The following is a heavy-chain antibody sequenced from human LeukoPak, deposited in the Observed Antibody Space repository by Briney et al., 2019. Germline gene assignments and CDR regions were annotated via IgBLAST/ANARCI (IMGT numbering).Heavy chain of an antibody. CDR3: ATHSPEWRYSGYYNYYYMDV. D-gene: IGHD5-12*01. Sequence: ASVKVSCKASGYTFTSYGISWVRQAPGQGLEWMGWISAYNGNTNYAQRFQGRVTMTEDTSTHTAYMELSSLRSEDTAVYFCATHSPEWRYSGYYNYYYMDVGGNGTTVTVSS. CDR1: GYTFTSYG. J-gene: IGHJ6*03. V-gene: IGHV1-18*01. CDR2: ISAYNGNT.